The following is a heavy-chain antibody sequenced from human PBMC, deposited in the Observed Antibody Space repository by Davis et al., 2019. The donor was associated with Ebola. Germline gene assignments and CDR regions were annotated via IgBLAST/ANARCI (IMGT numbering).Heavy chain of an antibody. CDR3: ATATKGYYYGMDV. V-gene: IGHV1-24*01. J-gene: IGHJ6*02. CDR2: IIPIFGTA. Sequence: ASVKVSCKVSGYTLTELSIHWVRQAPGQGLEWMGGIIPIFGTANYAQKFQGRVTMTEDTSTDTAYMELSSLRSEDTAVYYCATATKGYYYGMDVWGQGTTVTVSS. D-gene: IGHD5-12*01. CDR1: GYTLTELS.